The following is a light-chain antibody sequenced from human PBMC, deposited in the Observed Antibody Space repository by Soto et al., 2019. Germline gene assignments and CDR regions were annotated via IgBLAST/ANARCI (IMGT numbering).Light chain of an antibody. CDR2: EVT. CDR1: SGDVGGYYY. Sequence: QSVLTQPRSVSGSPGQSVTISCTGTSGDVGGYYYVSWYQHHPGKVPKLIIYEVTKRPSGVPDRFSGSKSGNTASLTVSGLQAEDEADYYCMSYVGSNIFVFGTGTKVTVL. V-gene: IGLV2-8*01. CDR3: MSYVGSNIFV. J-gene: IGLJ1*01.